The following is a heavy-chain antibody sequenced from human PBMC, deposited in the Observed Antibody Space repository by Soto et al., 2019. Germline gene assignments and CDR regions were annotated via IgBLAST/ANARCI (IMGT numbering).Heavy chain of an antibody. D-gene: IGHD5-12*01. CDR2: ISSSSRTI. J-gene: IGHJ4*02. Sequence: GGSLRLSCAASGFTFSSYSMNWVRQAPGKGLEWVSYISSSSRTIYYADSVKGRFTISRDNAKNSLYLQMNSLRAEDTAVYYRARDRASVNIVATITTTFDYWGQGTLVTVSS. CDR3: ARDRASVNIVATITTTFDY. V-gene: IGHV3-48*01. CDR1: GFTFSSYS.